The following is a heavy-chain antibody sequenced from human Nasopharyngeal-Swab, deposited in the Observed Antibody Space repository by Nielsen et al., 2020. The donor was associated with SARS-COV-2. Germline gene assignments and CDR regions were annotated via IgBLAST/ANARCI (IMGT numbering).Heavy chain of an antibody. V-gene: IGHV3-9*01. CDR1: GFTFDDYA. D-gene: IGHD2-15*01. CDR3: AKDKDDGYCSGGSCYIFDY. Sequence: GGSLRLSCAASGFTFDDYAMHWVRQAPGKGLEWVSGIRWNSGSIGYADSVKGRFTISRDNAKNSLYLQMNSLRAEDTALYYCAKDKDDGYCSGGSCYIFDYWGQGTLVTVSS. CDR2: IRWNSGSI. J-gene: IGHJ4*02.